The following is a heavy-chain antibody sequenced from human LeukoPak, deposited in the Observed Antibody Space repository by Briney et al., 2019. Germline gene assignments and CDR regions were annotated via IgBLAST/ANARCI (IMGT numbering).Heavy chain of an antibody. CDR2: INSDGSST. D-gene: IGHD4-17*01. Sequence: GGSLRLSCAASGFTLSSNWMHWVRQAPGKGLVWVSRINSDGSSTSYADSVKGRFTISRDNAKNSLYLQMNSLRAEDTAVYYCASQGYFGDYEGVWGRGTTVTVS. J-gene: IGHJ6*02. CDR3: ASQGYFGDYEGV. CDR1: GFTLSSNW. V-gene: IGHV3-74*01.